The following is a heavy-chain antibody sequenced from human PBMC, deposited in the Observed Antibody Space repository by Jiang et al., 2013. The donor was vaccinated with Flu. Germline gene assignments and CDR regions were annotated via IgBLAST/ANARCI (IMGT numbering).Heavy chain of an antibody. Sequence: VQLVESGGGLVQPGRSLRLSCTASGFTFGDYAVSWFRQAPGKGLEWVGFIRSELYHGTTDYAASVKGRFTISRDDSKSIAYLQMSSLRTEDTAVYYCTRDLVRDIIMIPATYFDSWGQGTLVTVSS. CDR1: GFTFGDYA. CDR3: TRDLVRDIIMIPATYFDS. V-gene: IGHV3-49*03. J-gene: IGHJ4*02. CDR2: IRSELYHGTT. D-gene: IGHD2-2*01.